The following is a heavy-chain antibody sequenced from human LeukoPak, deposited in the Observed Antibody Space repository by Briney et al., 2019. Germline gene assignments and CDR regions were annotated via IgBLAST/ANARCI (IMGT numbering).Heavy chain of an antibody. D-gene: IGHD3-3*01. V-gene: IGHV4-39*01. CDR1: GGSIRSSTYY. J-gene: IGHJ4*02. Sequence: SETLSLTCTVFGGSIRSSTYYWGWIRQPPGKGLEWIGTIYYRGSTYYNPSLKGRVTISINTSKNQFSLKLSSVTAADTAVYYCASRITIFGVVAYFDYWGQGTLVTVSS. CDR2: IYYRGST. CDR3: ASRITIFGVVAYFDY.